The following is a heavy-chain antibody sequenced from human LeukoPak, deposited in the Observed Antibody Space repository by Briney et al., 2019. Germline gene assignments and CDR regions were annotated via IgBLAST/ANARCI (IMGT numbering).Heavy chain of an antibody. CDR1: GGSISSSRYY. D-gene: IGHD6-13*01. V-gene: IGHV4-39*07. Sequence: SETLSLTCTVSGGSISSSRYYWGWIRQPPGKGLEWIGEINHSGSTNYNPSLKSRVTISVDTSKNQFSLKLSSVTAADTAMYYCARDRSFPGIAAAALPDYWGQGTLVTVSS. CDR2: INHSGST. CDR3: ARDRSFPGIAAAALPDY. J-gene: IGHJ4*02.